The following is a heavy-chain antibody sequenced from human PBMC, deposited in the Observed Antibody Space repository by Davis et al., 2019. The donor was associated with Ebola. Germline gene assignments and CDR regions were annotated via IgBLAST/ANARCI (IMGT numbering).Heavy chain of an antibody. CDR1: GGAVTSGGYF. V-gene: IGHV4-39*01. Sequence: PGGSLRLSCAVSGGAVTSGGYFWAWIRQPPGKGLEWIGSIYYRGSTYYNPSLRDRVTLSIDTSKNQFSLRLNSVTAADTAMYYCARLNCGGDCFATIRFDSWGQGTLVTVSS. J-gene: IGHJ4*02. CDR2: IYYRGST. CDR3: ARLNCGGDCFATIRFDS. D-gene: IGHD2-21*02.